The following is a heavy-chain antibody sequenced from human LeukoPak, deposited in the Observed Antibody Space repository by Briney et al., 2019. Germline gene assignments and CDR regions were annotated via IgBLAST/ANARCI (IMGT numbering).Heavy chain of an antibody. CDR1: GCSISNYY. V-gene: IGHV4-59*01. CDR2: IYCSGST. J-gene: IGHJ3*02. Sequence: SVTLSRTGSGSGCSISNYYWRWLGPAPGKGRVGMGYIYCSGSTNADPSLKSRVTISVDTSKNQSSLKLSSVTAADTAVYYCARGRVLSDYYYDSSAVRAFDIWGQGTMVTVSS. D-gene: IGHD3-22*01. CDR3: ARGRVLSDYYYDSSAVRAFDI.